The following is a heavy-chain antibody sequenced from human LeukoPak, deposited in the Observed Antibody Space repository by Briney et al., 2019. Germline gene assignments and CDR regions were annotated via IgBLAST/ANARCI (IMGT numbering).Heavy chain of an antibody. CDR2: ISYDGSNK. CDR3: AKARMMVQPMRGPFDP. Sequence: PGGSLRLSCAASGFAFSSYAMHWVRQAPGKGLEWVAVISYDGSNKYYADSVKGRFTISRDNSKNTLYLQMNSLRAEDTAVYYCAKARMMVQPMRGPFDPWGQGTLVTVSS. CDR1: GFAFSSYA. V-gene: IGHV3-30-3*01. D-gene: IGHD3-10*01. J-gene: IGHJ5*02.